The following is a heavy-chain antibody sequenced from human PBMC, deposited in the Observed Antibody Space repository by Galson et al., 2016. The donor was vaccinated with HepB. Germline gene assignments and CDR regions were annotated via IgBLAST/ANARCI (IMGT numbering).Heavy chain of an antibody. CDR3: AKFAAGFFRGWFDP. Sequence: TLSLTCTVSGGSISNYYWTWIRRPPGKGLEWIGYIHYSGSTNYNPSLKSRVTISVDTSKNQFSLKLTSVTGADTAVYYCAKFAAGFFRGWFDPWGQGTPVTVSS. D-gene: IGHD3-3*01. J-gene: IGHJ5*02. CDR1: GGSISNYY. V-gene: IGHV4-59*01. CDR2: IHYSGST.